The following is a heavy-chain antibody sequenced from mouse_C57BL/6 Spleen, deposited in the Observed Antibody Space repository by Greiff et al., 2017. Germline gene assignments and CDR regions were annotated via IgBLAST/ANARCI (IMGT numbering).Heavy chain of an antibody. V-gene: IGHV1-82*01. Sequence: QVQLQQSGPELVKPGASVKISCKASGYAFSSSWMNWVKQRPGKGLEWIGRIYPGDGDTNYNGKFKGKATLTADTSSITAYMQRSSLTSEDSAVYSCATQLGLDYWGQGTSVTVSS. CDR1: GYAFSSSW. CDR3: ATQLGLDY. J-gene: IGHJ4*01. D-gene: IGHD4-1*02. CDR2: IYPGDGDT.